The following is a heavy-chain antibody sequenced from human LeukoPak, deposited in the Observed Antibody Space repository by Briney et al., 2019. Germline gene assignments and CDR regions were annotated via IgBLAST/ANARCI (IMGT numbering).Heavy chain of an antibody. CDR3: ARAGGYSDYDTCDY. J-gene: IGHJ4*02. CDR1: GYTFTVYF. V-gene: IGHV1-2*02. Sequence: ASVKVSCKASGYTFTVYFMHWVRQAPGQGLEWMGWINPNSGGTNYAQKFQGRVTMTRDTSISTAYMELSRLRSDDTAVYYCARAGGYSDYDTCDYWGQGTLVTVSS. D-gene: IGHD5-12*01. CDR2: INPNSGGT.